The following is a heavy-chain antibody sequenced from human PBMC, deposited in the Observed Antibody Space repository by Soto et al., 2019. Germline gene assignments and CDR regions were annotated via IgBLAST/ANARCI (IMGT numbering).Heavy chain of an antibody. J-gene: IGHJ6*02. D-gene: IGHD6-6*01. CDR1: GYTFTGYY. V-gene: IGHV1-2*02. CDR2: INPNSGGT. CDR3: ARAKVQLVGDYYYYYGMDV. Sequence: GASVKVSCKASGYTFTGYYMHWVRQAPGQGLEWMGWINPNSGGTNYAQKFQGRVTMTRGTSISTAYMELSGLRSDDTAVYYCARAKVQLVGDYYYYYGMDVWGQGTTVTVSS.